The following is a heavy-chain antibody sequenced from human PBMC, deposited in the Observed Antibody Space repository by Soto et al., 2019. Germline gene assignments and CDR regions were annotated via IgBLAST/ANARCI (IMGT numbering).Heavy chain of an antibody. CDR2: IYYSGST. CDR3: ARDPTSGAGIDY. J-gene: IGHJ4*02. V-gene: IGHV4-31*03. Sequence: SETLSLTCTVSGGSISSGGYYWSWIRQHPGKGLEWIGYIYYSGSTYYNPSLKSRVTISVDTSKNQFSLKLSSVTAADTAVYYCARDPTSGAGIDYWGQGTLVTVSS. CDR1: GGSISSGGYY. D-gene: IGHD3-16*01.